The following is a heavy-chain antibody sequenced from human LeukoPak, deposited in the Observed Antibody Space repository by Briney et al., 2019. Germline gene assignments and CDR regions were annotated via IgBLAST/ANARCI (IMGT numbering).Heavy chain of an antibody. D-gene: IGHD3-22*01. V-gene: IGHV3-74*01. CDR1: GFTFSTYS. CDR3: ARDYYMGIVDQ. Sequence: GGSLRLSCAASGFTFSTYSMNWVRQAPGKGLVWVSVISKDGSTSIYADSVRGRLTISRDNAKNTLYLQMNSLRVEDTSVYYCARDYYMGIVDQWGQGTRVTVSS. CDR2: ISKDGSTS. J-gene: IGHJ5*02.